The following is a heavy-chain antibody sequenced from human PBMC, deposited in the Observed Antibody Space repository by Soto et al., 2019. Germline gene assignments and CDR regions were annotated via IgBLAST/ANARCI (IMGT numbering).Heavy chain of an antibody. Sequence: QVQLVQSGAEVKKPGASVKVSCKASGYTFTSYGISWVRQAPEQGLEWMGGISAYNGNTNDAQKLQGRVTMTTDTSTSTAYMELRSLRSDDTAVYYCARTYYYDSSGYYYRYYYYGMDVWGHGTTVTVSS. CDR2: ISAYNGNT. V-gene: IGHV1-18*01. D-gene: IGHD3-22*01. J-gene: IGHJ6*02. CDR3: ARTYYYDSSGYYYRYYYYGMDV. CDR1: GYTFTSYG.